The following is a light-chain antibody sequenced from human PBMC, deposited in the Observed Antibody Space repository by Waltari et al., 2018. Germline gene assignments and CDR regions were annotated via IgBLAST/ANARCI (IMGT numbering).Light chain of an antibody. Sequence: QSVLTQPPSVSAAPGQKVTISCSGSSSNIGTNFVSWFQQFPGTAPKVVISDDDRRPSEIPDRFSGSKSGTSATLGITGLQTGDEADYYCATWDRSLSAVVFGGGTKVTVL. V-gene: IGLV1-51*01. J-gene: IGLJ2*01. CDR1: SSNIGTNF. CDR3: ATWDRSLSAVV. CDR2: DDD.